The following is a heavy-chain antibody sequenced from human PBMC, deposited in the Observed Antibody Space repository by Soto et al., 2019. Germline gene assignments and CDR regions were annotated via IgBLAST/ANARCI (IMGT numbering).Heavy chain of an antibody. CDR1: GGTFSSYA. J-gene: IGHJ4*02. Sequence: GASVNVSCKASGGTFSSYAISWVRQAPGQGLEWMGGIIPIFGTANYAQKFQGRVTITADESTSTAYMELSSLRSEDTAVYYCARDLEYCSSTSCHRTGFDYWGQGTLVTASS. CDR2: IIPIFGTA. V-gene: IGHV1-69*13. CDR3: ARDLEYCSSTSCHRTGFDY. D-gene: IGHD2-2*01.